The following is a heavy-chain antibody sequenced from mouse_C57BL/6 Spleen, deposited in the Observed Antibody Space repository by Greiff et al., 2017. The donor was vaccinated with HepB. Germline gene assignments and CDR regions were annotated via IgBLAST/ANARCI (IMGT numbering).Heavy chain of an antibody. CDR3: ARGDSNYPFAY. J-gene: IGHJ3*01. V-gene: IGHV5-4*01. D-gene: IGHD2-5*01. CDR1: GFTFSSYA. CDR2: ISDGGSYT. Sequence: DVHLVESGGGLVKPGGSLKLSCAASGFTFSSYAMSWVRQTPEKRLEWVATISDGGSYTYYPDNVKGRFTISRDNAKNNLYLQMSHLKSEDTAMYYCARGDSNYPFAYWGQGTLVTVSA.